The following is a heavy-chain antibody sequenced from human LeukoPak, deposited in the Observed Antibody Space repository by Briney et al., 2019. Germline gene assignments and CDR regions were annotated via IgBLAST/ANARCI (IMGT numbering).Heavy chain of an antibody. CDR2: INHSGSA. CDR3: ARGRVLRFLEWLLYRVWYFDL. V-gene: IGHV4-34*01. D-gene: IGHD3-3*01. Sequence: PSETLSLTCAVFGGSFSGYYWSWIRQPPGKGLEWIGEINHSGSANYNPSLKSRVTISVDTSKNQFSLKLSSVTAADTAVYYCARGRVLRFLEWLLYRVWYFDLWGRGTLVTVSS. CDR1: GGSFSGYY. J-gene: IGHJ2*01.